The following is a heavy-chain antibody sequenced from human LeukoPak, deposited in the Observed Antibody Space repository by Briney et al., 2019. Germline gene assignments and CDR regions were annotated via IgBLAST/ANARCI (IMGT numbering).Heavy chain of an antibody. V-gene: IGHV4-4*02. Sequence: SETLSLTCAVSGGSIISSNWWSWVRQPPGKGLEWIGRIYTSGSTNYNPSLKSRVTISVDTSKNQFSLKLSSVTAADTAVYYCARVQRSSGAYYYYYMDVWGKGTTVTISS. CDR2: IYTSGST. CDR1: GGSIISSNW. CDR3: ARVQRSSGAYYYYYMDV. D-gene: IGHD6-19*01. J-gene: IGHJ6*03.